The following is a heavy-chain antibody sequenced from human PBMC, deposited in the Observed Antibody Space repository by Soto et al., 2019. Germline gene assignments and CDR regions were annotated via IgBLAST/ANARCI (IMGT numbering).Heavy chain of an antibody. J-gene: IGHJ5*02. Sequence: EVLSLTCTVSGGCISSYYWNWIRQPAGKGLEWIGRIYTSGSTNYNPSLKSRVTMSVDTSKNQFSLKLSSVNAAETAVYDCARDEGMMTFGGVIFGNWFDPWGQGTLVTVSS. V-gene: IGHV4-4*07. D-gene: IGHD3-16*02. CDR1: GGCISSYY. CDR2: IYTSGST. CDR3: ARDEGMMTFGGVIFGNWFDP.